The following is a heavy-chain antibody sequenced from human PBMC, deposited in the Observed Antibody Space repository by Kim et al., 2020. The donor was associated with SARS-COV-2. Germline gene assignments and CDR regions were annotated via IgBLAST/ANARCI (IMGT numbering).Heavy chain of an antibody. D-gene: IGHD3-3*01. V-gene: IGHV1-46*01. J-gene: IGHJ4*02. CDR3: ARDEEGYDFLVGY. Sequence: YAQKFQGRVTMTRDTSTSTVYMELSSLRSEDTAVYYCARDEEGYDFLVGYWGQGTLVTVSS.